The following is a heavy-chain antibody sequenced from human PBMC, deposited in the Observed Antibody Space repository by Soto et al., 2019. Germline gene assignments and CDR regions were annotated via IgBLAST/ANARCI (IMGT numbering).Heavy chain of an antibody. J-gene: IGHJ4*02. CDR3: AHSRYSRSSFDY. V-gene: IGHV2-5*02. Sequence: SGPTMVNPTQTLTLTCTFSGFSLTSNDVGVGWIRQPPGKALEWLALIYWDDDKRYSPSLKSRLTITKDTSKNQVVLRMTNMDPVDTATYYCAHSRYSRSSFDYWGQGTLVTVSS. CDR2: IYWDDDK. CDR1: GFSLTSNDVG. D-gene: IGHD6-6*01.